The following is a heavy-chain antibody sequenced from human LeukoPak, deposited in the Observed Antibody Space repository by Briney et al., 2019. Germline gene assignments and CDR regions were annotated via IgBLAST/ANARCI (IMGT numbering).Heavy chain of an antibody. CDR2: ISSSSSTI. D-gene: IGHD3-10*01. CDR1: GFTFSSYS. Sequence: PGGSLRLSCAASGFTFSSYSMNWVRQAPGKGLEWVSYISSSSSTIYYADSVKGRFTISRDNSKNTLYLQMNSLRAEDTAVYYCARGQYYSDAFDIWGQGTMVTVSS. V-gene: IGHV3-48*01. CDR3: ARGQYYSDAFDI. J-gene: IGHJ3*02.